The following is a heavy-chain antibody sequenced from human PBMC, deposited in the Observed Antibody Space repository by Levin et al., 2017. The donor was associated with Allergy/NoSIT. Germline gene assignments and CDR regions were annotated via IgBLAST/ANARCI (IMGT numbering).Heavy chain of an antibody. CDR2: IYYSGST. J-gene: IGHJ6*02. CDR3: ARDGDYSNYYDYGMDV. V-gene: IGHV4-39*07. D-gene: IGHD4-11*01. Sequence: PSETLSLTCTVSGGSISSSSYYWGWIRQPPGKGLEWIGSIYYSGSTYYNPSLKSRVTISVDTSKNQFSLKLSSVTAADTAVYYCARDGDYSNYYDYGMDVWGQGTTVTVSS. CDR1: GGSISSSSYY.